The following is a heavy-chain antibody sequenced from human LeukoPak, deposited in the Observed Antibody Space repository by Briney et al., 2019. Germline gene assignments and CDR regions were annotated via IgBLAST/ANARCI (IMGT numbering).Heavy chain of an antibody. CDR3: AKADQYGDYVTAFDY. CDR2: ISWNSGSI. V-gene: IGHV3-9*01. CDR1: GFTFDDYA. J-gene: IGHJ4*02. D-gene: IGHD4-17*01. Sequence: GRSLRLSCAASGFTFDDYAMHWVRQAPGKGLEWVSGISWNSGSIGYADSVKGRFTISRDNAKNSLHLQMNSLRAEDTALYYCAKADQYGDYVTAFDYWGQGTLVTVSS.